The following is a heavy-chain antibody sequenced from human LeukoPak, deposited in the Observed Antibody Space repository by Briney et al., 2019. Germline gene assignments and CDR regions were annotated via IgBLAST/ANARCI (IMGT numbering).Heavy chain of an antibody. V-gene: IGHV3-30-3*01. J-gene: IGHJ4*02. CDR1: GFTFSSYA. Sequence: GGSLRLSCAASGFTFSSYAIHWVRQAPGKGLEWVAVISYDGSNKYYADSVKGRFTISRDNSKNTLYLQMSSLRVEDTAVYYCTRESAVLRHFAWAFDYWGQGILVTVAS. CDR2: ISYDGSNK. D-gene: IGHD3-9*01. CDR3: TRESAVLRHFAWAFDY.